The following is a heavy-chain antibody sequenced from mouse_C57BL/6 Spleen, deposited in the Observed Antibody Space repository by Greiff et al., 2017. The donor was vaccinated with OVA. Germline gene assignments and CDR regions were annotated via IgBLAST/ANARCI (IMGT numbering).Heavy chain of an antibody. CDR3: AGKNYDYAMDY. CDR2: IYPGSGST. V-gene: IGHV1-55*01. CDR1: GYTFTSYW. Sequence: QVQLQQPGAELVKPGASVKMSCKASGYTFTSYWITWVKQRPGQGLEWIGDIYPGSGSTNYNEKFKSKATLTVDTSSSTAYMQLSSLASEDSAVDDCAGKNYDYAMDYWGQGTSVTVSS. D-gene: IGHD1-1*01. J-gene: IGHJ4*01.